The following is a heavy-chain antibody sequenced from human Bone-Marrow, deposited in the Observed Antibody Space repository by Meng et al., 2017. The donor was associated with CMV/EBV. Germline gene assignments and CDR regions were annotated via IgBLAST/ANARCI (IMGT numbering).Heavy chain of an antibody. D-gene: IGHD6-6*01. J-gene: IGHJ4*02. CDR3: AREGSPDSRSPPAGFDY. Sequence: ASVKVSCKASGYTFTGYYIHWVRQAPGQGLEWMGIINLSGGSTSYAQKFQGRVTMTRDTSTSTVYMELSSLRSEDTAVYYCAREGSPDSRSPPAGFDYWGQGTLVTVSA. CDR1: GYTFTGYY. V-gene: IGHV1-46*01. CDR2: INLSGGST.